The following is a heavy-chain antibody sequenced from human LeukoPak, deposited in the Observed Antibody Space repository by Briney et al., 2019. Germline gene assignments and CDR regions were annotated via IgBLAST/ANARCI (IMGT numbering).Heavy chain of an antibody. D-gene: IGHD1-14*01. J-gene: IGHJ4*02. CDR3: TGRTGEY. V-gene: IGHV3-7*04. CDR2: IKQDGSEQ. Sequence: GGSLRLSCAASGFTFSNYWMTWFRQAPGKGLEWVANIKQDGSEQNYVDSVRGRFTISRDNAKNSLYLQMNSLRAEDTAVYYCTGRTGEYWGQGTLVTVSS. CDR1: GFTFSNYW.